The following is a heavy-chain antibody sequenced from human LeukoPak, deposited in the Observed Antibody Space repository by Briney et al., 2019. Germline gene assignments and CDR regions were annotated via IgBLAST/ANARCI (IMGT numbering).Heavy chain of an antibody. CDR1: GFTFSSYS. D-gene: IGHD3-9*01. CDR3: AKDRRSYDILTGYYTDY. CDR2: ISSSSSYI. Sequence: GGSLRLSCAASGFTFSSYSMNWVRQAPGKGLEWVSSISSSSSYIYYADSVKGRFTISRDNAKNSLYLQMNSLRAEDTAVYYCAKDRRSYDILTGYYTDYWGQGTLVTVSS. V-gene: IGHV3-21*01. J-gene: IGHJ4*02.